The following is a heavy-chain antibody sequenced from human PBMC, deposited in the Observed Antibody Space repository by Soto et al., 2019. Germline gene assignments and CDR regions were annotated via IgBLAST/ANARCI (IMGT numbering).Heavy chain of an antibody. J-gene: IGHJ5*02. D-gene: IGHD3-3*01. Sequence: GGSLRLSCAASGFTFSSYSMNWVRQAPGKGLEWVSSISSSSSYIYYADSVKGRFPISRDNAKNSMYLQMNSLRAEDTAVYYCARDRGPGYDFWSGYWWFDPWGQGTLVTVSS. CDR3: ARDRGPGYDFWSGYWWFDP. V-gene: IGHV3-21*01. CDR1: GFTFSSYS. CDR2: ISSSSSYI.